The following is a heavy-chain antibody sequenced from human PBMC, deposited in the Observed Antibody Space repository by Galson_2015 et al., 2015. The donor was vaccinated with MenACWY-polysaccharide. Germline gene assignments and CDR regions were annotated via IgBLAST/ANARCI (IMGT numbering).Heavy chain of an antibody. V-gene: IGHV3-7*01. J-gene: IGHJ5*02. D-gene: IGHD7-27*01. CDR1: GFTFRSTW. Sequence: SLRLSCAVSGFTFRSTWMSWVRQAPGKGLEWVALINLDGSQKDYMDSVKGRFAISRENAKNSLYLQINSLRAEDTAVYYCARDPNWGNSFGPLGRGTLVTVSS. CDR3: ARDPNWGNSFGP. CDR2: INLDGSQK.